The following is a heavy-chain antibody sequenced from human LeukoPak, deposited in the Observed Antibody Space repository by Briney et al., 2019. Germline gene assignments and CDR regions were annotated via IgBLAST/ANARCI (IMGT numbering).Heavy chain of an antibody. CDR2: IKPDGSEK. CDR3: AKAPAPGDY. Sequence: TGGSLRLSCAASGFPFNSYWRSWVRQAPGKGLEWVANIKPDGSEKSYVDSVKGRFTISRDNAKNSLYLQMNSLRAEDTAVYYCAKAPAPGDYWGQGTLVTVSS. V-gene: IGHV3-7*02. J-gene: IGHJ4*02. CDR1: GFPFNSYW.